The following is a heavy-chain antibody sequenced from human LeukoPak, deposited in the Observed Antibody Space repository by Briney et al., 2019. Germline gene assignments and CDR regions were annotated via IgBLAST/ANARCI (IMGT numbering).Heavy chain of an antibody. Sequence: PLETLSLTCAVYGGSFSGYYWSWIRQPPGKGLEWIGEINHSGSTNYNPSLKSRVTISVDTSKNQFSLKLSSVTAADTAVYYCARVKYVIAKYFDYWGQGTLVTVSS. V-gene: IGHV4-34*01. D-gene: IGHD3-22*01. CDR2: INHSGST. J-gene: IGHJ4*02. CDR1: GGSFSGYY. CDR3: ARVKYVIAKYFDY.